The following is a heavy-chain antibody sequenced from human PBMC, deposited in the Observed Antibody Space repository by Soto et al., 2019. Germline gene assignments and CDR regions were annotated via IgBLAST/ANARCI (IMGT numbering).Heavy chain of an antibody. D-gene: IGHD2-15*01. Sequence: SVKVSCKASGYTFTSYGISWVRQAPGQGLDWMGWISAYNGNTKYAQDLQGRVTMTTDTSTSTAYMELRSLRSDDTAVYYCARFSGGSYNTYYFYYGMDVWGQGTTVTVSS. CDR2: ISAYNGNT. CDR3: ARFSGGSYNTYYFYYGMDV. CDR1: GYTFTSYG. V-gene: IGHV1-18*01. J-gene: IGHJ6*02.